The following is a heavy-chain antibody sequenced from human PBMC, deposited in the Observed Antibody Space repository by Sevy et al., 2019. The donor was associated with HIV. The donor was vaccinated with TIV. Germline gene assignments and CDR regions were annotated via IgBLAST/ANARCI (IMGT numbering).Heavy chain of an antibody. CDR1: GFIFSNYA. D-gene: IGHD3-16*01. CDR3: ARYWGRDGHSIDY. J-gene: IGHJ4*02. V-gene: IGHV3-33*01. Sequence: GGSLRLSCATSGFIFSNYAMPWIRQAPGKGLEWVAVIWYDGTDKYYADSVQGRFTISRDNSKNTLFLQMNSLRVEDTAVYYCARYWGRDGHSIDYWGQGTLVTVSS. CDR2: IWYDGTDK.